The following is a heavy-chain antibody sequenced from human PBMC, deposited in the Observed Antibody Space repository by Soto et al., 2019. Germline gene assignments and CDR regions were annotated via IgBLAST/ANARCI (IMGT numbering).Heavy chain of an antibody. V-gene: IGHV1-69*12. CDR1: GGTFSSYA. CDR3: AKEAGAGYVDYSAYFYY. D-gene: IGHD4-17*01. Sequence: QVQLVQSGAEVKKPGSSVKVSCKASGGTFSSYAISWVRQAPGHGLEWMGGIIPIFGTANYAQKFQARVTINADESTRPADMELSSLRSEESAVYYCAKEAGAGYVDYSAYFYYWGQGTLVTVSS. CDR2: IIPIFGTA. J-gene: IGHJ4*02.